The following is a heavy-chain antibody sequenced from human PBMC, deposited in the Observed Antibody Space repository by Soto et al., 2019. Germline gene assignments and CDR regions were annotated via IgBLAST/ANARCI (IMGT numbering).Heavy chain of an antibody. CDR1: GFTVSSHA. CDR3: APHVSCTGGSCQYDAFSI. CDR2: VTADGGT. D-gene: IGHD2-15*01. J-gene: IGHJ3*02. Sequence: EVQVLESGGGLVQPGGSLRLSCEGSGFTVSSHAMTWIRQAPGKGPEWVSTVTADGGTYYADSVKGRFAMSRDTSENTLYLQMNSLGAEDTAAYYCAPHVSCTGGSCQYDAFSIRGQAIMATVSS. V-gene: IGHV3-23*01.